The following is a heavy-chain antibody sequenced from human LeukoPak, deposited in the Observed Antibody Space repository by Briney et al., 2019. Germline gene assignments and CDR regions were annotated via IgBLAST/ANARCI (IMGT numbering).Heavy chain of an antibody. J-gene: IGHJ6*03. CDR1: GFTFSSYG. CDR2: ISYDGSNK. D-gene: IGHD1-1*01. V-gene: IGHV3-30*03. CDR3: ASTTGPRYYYYMDV. Sequence: GRSLRLSCAASGFTFSSYGMHWVRQAPGKGLEWVAVISYDGSNKYYADSVKGRFTISRDNSKNTLYLQMNSLRAEDTAVYYCASTTGPRYYYYMDVWGKGTTVTVSS.